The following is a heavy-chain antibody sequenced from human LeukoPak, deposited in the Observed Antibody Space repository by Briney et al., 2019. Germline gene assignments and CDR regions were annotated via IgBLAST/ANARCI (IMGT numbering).Heavy chain of an antibody. Sequence: GGSLRLSCAASGFTFSSYAMHWVRQALGKGLEWVAVISYEGSNKYYADSVKGRFTISRDNSKNTLYLQMNSLRAEDTAVYYCARDYYDSSGYYPTYYFDYWGQGTLVTVSS. D-gene: IGHD3-22*01. CDR1: GFTFSSYA. CDR2: ISYEGSNK. CDR3: ARDYYDSSGYYPTYYFDY. J-gene: IGHJ4*02. V-gene: IGHV3-30*04.